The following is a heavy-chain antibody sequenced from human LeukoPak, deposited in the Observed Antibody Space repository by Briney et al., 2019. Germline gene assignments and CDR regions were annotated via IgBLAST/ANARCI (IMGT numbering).Heavy chain of an antibody. J-gene: IGHJ4*02. CDR3: AKTASEYYFDY. Sequence: SVKVSCKASGGTFSSYAISWVRQAPGQGLEWMGRIIPIFGIANYAQKFQGRVTITADKSTSTAYMELSSLRSEDTAVYYCAKTASEYYFDYRGQGTLVTVSS. D-gene: IGHD2-21*02. CDR1: GGTFSSYA. V-gene: IGHV1-69*04. CDR2: IIPIFGIA.